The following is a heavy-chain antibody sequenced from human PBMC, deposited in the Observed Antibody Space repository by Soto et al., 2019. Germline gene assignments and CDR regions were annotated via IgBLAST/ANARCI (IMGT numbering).Heavy chain of an antibody. CDR3: ARQRTTVVTQAYFDH. Sequence: ETLSLTCIGSGESILSSSYYWGWIRQPPGKGLEWIGSIYYSGRTYYNPSFKSRVTISIDTSKNQFSLKLSSVTATDTAVYYCARQRTTVVTQAYFDHWGQGALVTVSS. V-gene: IGHV4-39*01. CDR2: IYYSGRT. J-gene: IGHJ4*02. CDR1: GESILSSSYY. D-gene: IGHD2-21*02.